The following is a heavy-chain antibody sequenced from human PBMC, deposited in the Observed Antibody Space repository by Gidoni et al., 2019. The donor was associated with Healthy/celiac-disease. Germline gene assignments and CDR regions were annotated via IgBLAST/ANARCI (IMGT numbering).Heavy chain of an antibody. D-gene: IGHD3-22*01. V-gene: IGHV3-23*01. CDR3: ALRYYDSSGYYYLCDAFDI. Sequence: EVQLLESGGGLVQPGGSLRLSCAASGFTFSSYAMSWVRQAPGKGLEWVSAISGSGGSTYYADSVKGRFTISRDNSKNTLYLQMNSLRAEDTAVYYCALRYYDSSGYYYLCDAFDIWGQGTMVTVSS. CDR2: ISGSGGST. CDR1: GFTFSSYA. J-gene: IGHJ3*02.